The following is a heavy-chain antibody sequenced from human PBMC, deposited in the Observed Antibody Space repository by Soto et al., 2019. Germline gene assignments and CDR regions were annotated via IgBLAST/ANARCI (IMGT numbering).Heavy chain of an antibody. CDR3: ARGSFWSGYLRSNWFDP. J-gene: IGHJ5*02. CDR2: INHSGST. D-gene: IGHD3-3*01. Sequence: SETLSLTCAVYGGSFSGYYWTWIRQPPGTGLEWIGEINHSGSTNYNPSLKSRVTISVDTSKNQFSLKLTSVTAADTAVYYCARGSFWSGYLRSNWFDPWGQGTLVTVS. CDR1: GGSFSGYY. V-gene: IGHV4-34*01.